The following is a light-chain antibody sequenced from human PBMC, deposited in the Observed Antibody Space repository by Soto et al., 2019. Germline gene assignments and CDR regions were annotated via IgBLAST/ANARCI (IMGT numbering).Light chain of an antibody. J-gene: IGKJ4*01. CDR2: DAS. CDR1: QDINIY. CDR3: QHYDNLLLT. Sequence: DIQMTQSPSSLSASVGDRVTITCQASQDINIYLNWYQQKPGKAPNLLIYDASKLETGVPSRFSGGGSGTDFTFTVTSLQPEDFATYFCQHYDNLLLTFGGGTKV. V-gene: IGKV1-33*01.